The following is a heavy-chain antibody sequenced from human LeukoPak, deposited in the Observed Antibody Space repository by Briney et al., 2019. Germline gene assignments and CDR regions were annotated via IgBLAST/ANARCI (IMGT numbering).Heavy chain of an antibody. CDR3: ARVGYYDSSGYYWPYYYYYYGMDV. J-gene: IGHJ6*02. V-gene: IGHV4-59*01. CDR1: GXSISSYY. CDR2: IYYSGST. Sequence: PSETLSLTCTVSGXSISSYYWSWIRQPPGKGLEWIGYIYYSGSTNYNPSLKSRVAISVDTSKNQFSLKLSSVTAADTAVYYCARVGYYDSSGYYWPYYYYYYGMDVWGQGTTVTVSS. D-gene: IGHD3-22*01.